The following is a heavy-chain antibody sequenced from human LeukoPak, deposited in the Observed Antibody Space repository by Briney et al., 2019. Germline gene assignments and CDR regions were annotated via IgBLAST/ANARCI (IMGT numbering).Heavy chain of an antibody. CDR3: ARDCSTTTCYKAFDY. J-gene: IGHJ4*02. V-gene: IGHV3-23*01. D-gene: IGHD2-2*02. CDR2: ISASGAST. CDR1: GFTFNSSA. Sequence: GGSLRLSCAASGFTFNSSAMSWVRQAQGKGLEWVSAISASGASTFYADFVKGRFTISRDNSKNTSYLQMNSLRAEDTAVYYCARDCSTTTCYKAFDYWGQGTLVTVSS.